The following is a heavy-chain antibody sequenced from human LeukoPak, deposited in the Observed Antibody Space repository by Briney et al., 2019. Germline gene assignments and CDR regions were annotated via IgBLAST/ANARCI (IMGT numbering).Heavy chain of an antibody. J-gene: IGHJ4*02. CDR1: GFTFSRHS. V-gene: IGHV3-21*01. CDR3: ARRVDKGTTTIDY. CDR2: ISSSSSYI. D-gene: IGHD4-11*01. Sequence: GGSLRLSCAASGFTFSRHSINWVRQAPGKGLEWVSSISSSSSYIYYADSVKGRFTISRDNAKNSLYLQMNSLRAEDTAVYYCARRVDKGTTTIDYWGQGTLVTVSS.